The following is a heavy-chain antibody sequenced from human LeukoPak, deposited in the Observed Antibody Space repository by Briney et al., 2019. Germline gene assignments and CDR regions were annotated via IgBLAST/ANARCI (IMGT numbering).Heavy chain of an antibody. J-gene: IGHJ4*02. D-gene: IGHD5-18*01. CDR1: GGTFSSYA. Sequence: GASVKVSCKASGGTFSSYAISWVRQAPGQGLEWMGGIIPIFGTANYAQKFQGRVTITADESTSTVYMELSSLRSEDTAVYYCARRGFGYSYGFVSYYFDYWGQGTLVTVSS. CDR2: IIPIFGTA. V-gene: IGHV1-69*01. CDR3: ARRGFGYSYGFVSYYFDY.